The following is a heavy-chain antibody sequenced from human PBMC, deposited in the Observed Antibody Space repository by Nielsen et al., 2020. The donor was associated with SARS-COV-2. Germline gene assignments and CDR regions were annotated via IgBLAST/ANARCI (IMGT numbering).Heavy chain of an antibody. J-gene: IGHJ4*02. CDR3: ARVGCSSTSCYYFDY. Sequence: GESLKISCAASGFTFSSYAMHWVRQAPGKGLEWVAVISYDGSNKYYADSVKGRFTISRDNSKNTLYLQMNSLRAEDTAVYYCARVGCSSTSCYYFDYWGQGTLVTVSS. D-gene: IGHD2-2*01. CDR1: GFTFSSYA. V-gene: IGHV3-30-3*01. CDR2: ISYDGSNK.